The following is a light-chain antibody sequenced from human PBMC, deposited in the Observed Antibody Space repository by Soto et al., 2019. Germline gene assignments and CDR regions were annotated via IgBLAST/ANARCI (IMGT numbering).Light chain of an antibody. CDR1: SSDVGGYNY. V-gene: IGLV2-14*01. J-gene: IGLJ1*01. CDR3: NSYTSSSTFPCV. CDR2: DVS. Sequence: SVLTQPASVSGSPGQSITISCTGTSSDVGGYNYVSWYQQHPGKAPKLMIYDVSDRPSGVSNRFSGSKSGNTASLTISGLQAEDEADYYCNSYTSSSTFPCVFGTGTKVTVL.